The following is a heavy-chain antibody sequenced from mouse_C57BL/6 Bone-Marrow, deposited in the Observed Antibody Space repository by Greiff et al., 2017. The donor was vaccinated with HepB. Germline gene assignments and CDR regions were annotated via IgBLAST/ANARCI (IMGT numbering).Heavy chain of an antibody. V-gene: IGHV3-6*01. J-gene: IGHJ3*01. CDR2: ISYDGSN. Sequence: EVKLMESGPGLVKPSQSLSLTCSVTGYSITSGYYWNWIRQFPGNKLEWMGYISYDGSNNYNPSLKNRISITRDTSKNQFFLKLNSVTTEDTATYYCARNLDSSGPPWFAYWGQGTLVTVSA. CDR3: ARNLDSSGPPWFAY. D-gene: IGHD3-2*02. CDR1: GYSITSGYY.